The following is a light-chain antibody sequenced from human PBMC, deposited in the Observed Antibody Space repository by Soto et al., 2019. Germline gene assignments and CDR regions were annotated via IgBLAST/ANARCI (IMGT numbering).Light chain of an antibody. CDR3: CAYSTSGTHV. CDR2: DVN. CDR1: SSDVGSYDY. Sequence: QSVPTQPASVSGSPGQSITFSRTGTSSDVGSYDYVSWHQQHPGKAPKLIIYDVNNRPSGVPSRFSGSKSGNTASLIISGLQTEDEADYYCCAYSTSGTHVFGTGTKVTVL. J-gene: IGLJ1*01. V-gene: IGLV2-14*03.